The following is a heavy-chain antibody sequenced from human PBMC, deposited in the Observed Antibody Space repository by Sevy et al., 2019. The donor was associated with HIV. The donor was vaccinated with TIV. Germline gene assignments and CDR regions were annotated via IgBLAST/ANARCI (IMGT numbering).Heavy chain of an antibody. CDR2: ISYDGNIQ. V-gene: IGHV3-30*18. CDR1: GLTFSTYG. D-gene: IGHD5-18*01. Sequence: GGSLRLSCAASGLTFSTYGMHWVRQAPGKGLEWVAVISYDGNIQYYADSVKGRFTVSRDNSKNTLQLQMNSLRAEDSAVYYCAKDQGGYNYAPGYWGQGTLVTVSS. J-gene: IGHJ4*02. CDR3: AKDQGGYNYAPGY.